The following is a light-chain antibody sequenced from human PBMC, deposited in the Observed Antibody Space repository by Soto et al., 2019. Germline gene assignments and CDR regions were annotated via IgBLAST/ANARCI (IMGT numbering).Light chain of an antibody. CDR2: GAS. Sequence: EIVLTQSPGTLSLSPGERATLSCRASQSVSNNYLAWSQQKPGQAPRLLINGASSRATGIPDRFSGSGSGTDFTLTISRLEPEDFEVYYCQQYGRSTWTFGQGTKVDIK. CDR1: QSVSNNY. J-gene: IGKJ1*01. V-gene: IGKV3-20*01. CDR3: QQYGRSTWT.